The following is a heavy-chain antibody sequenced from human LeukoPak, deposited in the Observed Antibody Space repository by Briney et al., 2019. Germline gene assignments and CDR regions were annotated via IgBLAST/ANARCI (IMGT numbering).Heavy chain of an antibody. V-gene: IGHV3-7*01. Sequence: GGSLRLSCAASGFSFSTFWMSWVRQAPGKGLEWVANTKGDDSEKYYVESVQGRFTISRDNARNSLYLHMNSLRAEDTALYYCARSGYSYALDDWGQGCLVVVSS. CDR1: GFSFSTFW. CDR3: ARSGYSYALDD. D-gene: IGHD5-18*01. J-gene: IGHJ1*01. CDR2: TKGDDSEK.